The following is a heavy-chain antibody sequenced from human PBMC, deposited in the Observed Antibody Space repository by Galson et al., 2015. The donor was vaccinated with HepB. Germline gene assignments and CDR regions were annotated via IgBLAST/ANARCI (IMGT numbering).Heavy chain of an antibody. Sequence: SVKVSCKASGYTFASYAMNWVRQAPGQGLEWMGWINTNTGNPTYAQGFTGRSVFSLDTSVSTAYLQISSLKAEDTAVYYCARDYDILTGPLNWGFDYWGQGTLVTVSS. D-gene: IGHD3-9*01. CDR1: GYTFASYA. CDR2: INTNTGNP. CDR3: ARDYDILTGPLNWGFDY. V-gene: IGHV7-4-1*02. J-gene: IGHJ4*02.